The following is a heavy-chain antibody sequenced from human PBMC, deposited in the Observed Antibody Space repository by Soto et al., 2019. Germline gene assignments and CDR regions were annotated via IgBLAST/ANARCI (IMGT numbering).Heavy chain of an antibody. CDR3: ASPRGPDYGGNRNWSGGRSYYYYYYGMDV. J-gene: IGHJ6*02. Sequence: GASVKVSCKASGYTFTSYGISWVRQAPGQGLEWMGWIGAYNGNTNYAQKLQGRVTMTTDTSTSTAYMELRSLRSDDTAVYYCASPRGPDYGGNRNWSGGRSYYYYYYGMDVWGQGTTVTVSS. CDR1: GYTFTSYG. V-gene: IGHV1-18*01. D-gene: IGHD4-17*01. CDR2: IGAYNGNT.